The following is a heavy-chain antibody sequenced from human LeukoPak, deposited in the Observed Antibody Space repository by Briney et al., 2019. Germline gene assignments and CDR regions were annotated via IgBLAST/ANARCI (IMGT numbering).Heavy chain of an antibody. J-gene: IGHJ6*03. V-gene: IGHV4-34*01. Sequence: SETLSLTCAVYGGSFSGYYWSWIRQPPGKGLVWIGEINDGESTNYNPSLKSRVTLSVDTSKNQFSLKLSSVTAADTAVYYCARGASHCSSTSCYSSYYYYYYMDVWGKGTTVTVSS. CDR1: GGSFSGYY. CDR2: INDGEST. CDR3: ARGASHCSSTSCYSSYYYYYYMDV. D-gene: IGHD2-2*02.